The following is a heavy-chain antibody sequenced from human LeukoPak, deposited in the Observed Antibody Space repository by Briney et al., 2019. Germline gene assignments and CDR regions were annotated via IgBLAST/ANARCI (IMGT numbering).Heavy chain of an antibody. D-gene: IGHD2-15*01. V-gene: IGHV1-18*01. Sequence: ASLKVSCKASGYTFSNYDITWVRQAPGQGLDWMGWITPYNGNTDYVQKVRGRVTMTADTSSSTAYMELRSLTSDDTAVYYCARLNSAANFLDHWGQGTLVTVSS. CDR2: ITPYNGNT. CDR1: GYTFSNYD. J-gene: IGHJ4*02. CDR3: ARLNSAANFLDH.